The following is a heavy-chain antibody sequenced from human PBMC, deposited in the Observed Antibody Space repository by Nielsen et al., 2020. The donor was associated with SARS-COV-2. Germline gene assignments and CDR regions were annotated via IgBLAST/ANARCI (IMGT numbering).Heavy chain of an antibody. V-gene: IGHV4-39*01. CDR1: GGSISSSSYY. J-gene: IGHJ3*02. Sequence: SETLSLTCTVSGGSISSSSYYWGWIRQPPGKGLEWVGSIYYSGSTYYNPSLKSRVTISVDTSKNQFSLKLSSVTAADTAVDYCARKFYYYYSSGYPSWADAFDSWGQGTMVTVSS. CDR3: ARKFYYYYSSGYPSWADAFDS. D-gene: IGHD3-22*01. CDR2: IYYSGST.